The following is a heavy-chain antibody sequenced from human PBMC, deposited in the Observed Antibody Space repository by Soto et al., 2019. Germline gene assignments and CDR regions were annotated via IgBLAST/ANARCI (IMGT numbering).Heavy chain of an antibody. CDR1: GFAFRSYN. V-gene: IGHV3-21*01. D-gene: IGHD2-15*01. CDR3: ASATVVAATFDF. J-gene: IGHJ4*02. CDR2: ISSGSSNI. Sequence: GGSLRLSCAASGFAFRSYNMNWVRQAPGKGLEWVASISSGSSNIYYADSVKGRFTISRDNAKNSLFLQMDSLRAEDSAVYYCASATVVAATFDFWGQGTLVTLSS.